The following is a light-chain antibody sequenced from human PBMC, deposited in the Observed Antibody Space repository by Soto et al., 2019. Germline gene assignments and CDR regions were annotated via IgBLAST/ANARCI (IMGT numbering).Light chain of an antibody. CDR2: DNN. V-gene: IGLV1-51*01. CDR1: SSNIGNNY. J-gene: IGLJ1*01. Sequence: QSVVRQPRSVSVAPGQKVTISCSGSSSNIGNNYVSWYQQLPGTAPKLLIYDNNKRPSGVPDRFSGSKSGTSATLGITGLQTGDEADYYCGTWDSSLSALYVFGTGTKVTVL. CDR3: GTWDSSLSALYV.